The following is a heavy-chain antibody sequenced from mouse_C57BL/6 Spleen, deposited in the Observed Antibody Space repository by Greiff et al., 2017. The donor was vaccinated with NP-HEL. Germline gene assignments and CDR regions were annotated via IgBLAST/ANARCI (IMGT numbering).Heavy chain of an antibody. CDR2: IDPSDSYT. CDR1: GYTFTSYW. J-gene: IGHJ4*01. V-gene: IGHV1-69*01. Sequence: QVQLQQPGAELVMPGASVKLSCKASGYTFTSYWMHWVKQRPGQGLEWIGEIDPSDSYTNYNQKFKGKSTLTVDKSSSTAYMQRSSLTSEDSAVYYCARSDYGSSSYAMDYWGQGTSVTVSS. CDR3: ARSDYGSSSYAMDY. D-gene: IGHD1-1*01.